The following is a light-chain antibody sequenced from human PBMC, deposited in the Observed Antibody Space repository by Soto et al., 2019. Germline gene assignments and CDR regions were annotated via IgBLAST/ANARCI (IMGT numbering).Light chain of an antibody. CDR1: PSLSSY. CDR2: AAS. Sequence: DIQMTQSPSSLSASVGDRVTITCRASPSLSSYLNWYQQKPGKAPKLLIYAASSLQSGVPSRFSGSGSGTDFTLTISSLQPEDFATYYCQQANSFPFTFAPGTKVDIK. V-gene: IGKV1-39*01. CDR3: QQANSFPFT. J-gene: IGKJ3*01.